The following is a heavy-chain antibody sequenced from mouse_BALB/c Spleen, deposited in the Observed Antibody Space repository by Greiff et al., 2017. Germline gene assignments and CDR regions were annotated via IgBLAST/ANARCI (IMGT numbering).Heavy chain of an antibody. V-gene: IGHV3-2*02. CDR3: ARRGIYYDYAWFAY. D-gene: IGHD2-4*01. CDR1: GYSITSDYA. Sequence: EVKLQESGPGLVKPSQSLSLTCTVTGYSITSDYAWNWIRQFPGNKLEWMGYISYSGSTSYNPSLKSRISITRDTSKNQFFLQLNSVTTEDTATYYCARRGIYYDYAWFAYWGQGTLVTVSA. CDR2: ISYSGST. J-gene: IGHJ3*01.